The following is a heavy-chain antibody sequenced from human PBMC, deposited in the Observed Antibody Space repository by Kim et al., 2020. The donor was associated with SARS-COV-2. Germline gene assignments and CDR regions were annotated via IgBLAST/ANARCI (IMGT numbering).Heavy chain of an antibody. J-gene: IGHJ6*02. CDR2: ISYDGSNK. D-gene: IGHD3-10*01. CDR3: ARDLARNYYGSGSYYKGRGGYYYYGMDV. CDR1: GFTFSSYA. Sequence: GGSLRLSCAASGFTFSSYAMHWVRQAPGKGLEWVAVISYDGSNKYYADSVKGRFTISRDNSKNTLYLQMNSLRAEDTAVYYCARDLARNYYGSGSYYKGRGGYYYYGMDVWGQGTTVTVSS. V-gene: IGHV3-30*04.